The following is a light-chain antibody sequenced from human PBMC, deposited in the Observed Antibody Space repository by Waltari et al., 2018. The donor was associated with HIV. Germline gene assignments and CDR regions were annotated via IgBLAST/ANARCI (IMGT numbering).Light chain of an antibody. CDR1: STHVSGYNN. J-gene: IGLJ3*02. V-gene: IGLV2-14*03. Sequence: QSALTQPAAVSGSPGHSPTTPYTGPSTHVSGYNNVSWYQQHPGKAPKLMIYDVSNRPSGVSNRFSGSTSGNTASLTISGLQAEDEADYYCSSYTSSSTWVFGGGTKLTVL. CDR2: DVS. CDR3: SSYTSSSTWV.